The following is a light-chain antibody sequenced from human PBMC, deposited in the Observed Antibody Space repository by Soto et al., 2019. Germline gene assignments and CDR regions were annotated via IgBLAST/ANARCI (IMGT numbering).Light chain of an antibody. Sequence: DIQMTQSPSSLSASVGDRVTITCRASQSISSYLNGYQQKPEKAPKLLIYAASSLQSGVPSRFSGSGSGTDFTLTISSLQPEDFATYYCQQSYSTPFTIGQGTRLEIK. J-gene: IGKJ5*01. V-gene: IGKV1-39*01. CDR1: QSISSY. CDR3: QQSYSTPFT. CDR2: AAS.